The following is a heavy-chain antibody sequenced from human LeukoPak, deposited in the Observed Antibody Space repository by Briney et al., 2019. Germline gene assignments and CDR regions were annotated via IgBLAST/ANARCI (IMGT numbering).Heavy chain of an antibody. CDR2: INSDGRST. CDR3: ARGNYYGMDV. V-gene: IGHV3-74*01. Sequence: GGSLRLSCAAFGFTVSSNYMSWVRQAPGKGLVWVSRINSDGRSTSYADSVKGRFTISRDNAKNTLYLQMNSLRAEDTAVYYCARGNYYGMDVWGQGTTVTVSS. CDR1: GFTVSSNY. J-gene: IGHJ6*02.